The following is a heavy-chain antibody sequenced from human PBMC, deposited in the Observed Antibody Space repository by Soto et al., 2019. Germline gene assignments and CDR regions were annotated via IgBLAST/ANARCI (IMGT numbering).Heavy chain of an antibody. Sequence: QIQLVQSGTEVKRSGASVKVSCKTSGYSFTTYGLSWVRQAPGRGLEWVGWISGYNGNTNYAQKFQGTVIWTTDTPTTTGYMEIKSLSSDDTAVYYCVRDTYYYHSSGPAPFEYWGQGTQVTVSS. CDR2: ISGYNGNT. CDR3: VRDTYYYHSSGPAPFEY. CDR1: GYSFTTYG. D-gene: IGHD3-22*01. J-gene: IGHJ4*02. V-gene: IGHV1-18*01.